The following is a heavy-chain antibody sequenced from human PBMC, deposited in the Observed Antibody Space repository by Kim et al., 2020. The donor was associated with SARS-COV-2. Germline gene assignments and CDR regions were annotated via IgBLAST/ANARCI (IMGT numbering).Heavy chain of an antibody. CDR1: GGTFSSYA. CDR3: ARVGRYYDSSGYYYFDY. D-gene: IGHD3-22*01. V-gene: IGHV1-69*04. Sequence: SVKVSCKASGGTFSSYAISWVRQAPGQGLEWMGRIIPILGIANYAQKFQGRVTITADKSTSTAYMELSSLRSEDTAVYYCARVGRYYDSSGYYYFDYWGQGTLVTVSS. CDR2: IIPILGIA. J-gene: IGHJ4*02.